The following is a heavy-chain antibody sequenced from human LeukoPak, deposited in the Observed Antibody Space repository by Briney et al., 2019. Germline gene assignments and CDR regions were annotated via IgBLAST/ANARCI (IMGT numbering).Heavy chain of an antibody. Sequence: PSETLSLTCAVYGGPFSGYYWSWIRQPPGKGLEWIGEINHSGSTNYNPSLKSRVTISVDTSKNQFSLKLSSVTAADTAVYYCASGAYYFDYWGQGTLVTVSS. V-gene: IGHV4-34*01. J-gene: IGHJ4*02. CDR3: ASGAYYFDY. CDR2: INHSGST. CDR1: GGPFSGYY.